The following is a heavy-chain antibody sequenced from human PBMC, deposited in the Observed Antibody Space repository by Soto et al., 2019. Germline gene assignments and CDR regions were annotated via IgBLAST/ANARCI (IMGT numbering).Heavy chain of an antibody. CDR2: MNPNSGDT. Sequence: QVQLVQSGAEVKKPGASVKVSCKASGYTFTGHYMHWVRQAPGQGLEWMGWMNPNSGDTNYAQKFQGRVTMTRNTSISTAYMELSSLRSEDTAVYYCARGGDYGDPRGDYWGQGTLVTVSS. CDR3: ARGGDYGDPRGDY. V-gene: IGHV1-8*02. D-gene: IGHD4-17*01. J-gene: IGHJ4*02. CDR1: GYTFTGHY.